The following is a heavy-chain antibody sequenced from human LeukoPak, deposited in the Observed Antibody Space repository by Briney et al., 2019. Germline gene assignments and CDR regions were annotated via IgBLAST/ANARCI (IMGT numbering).Heavy chain of an antibody. J-gene: IGHJ4*02. V-gene: IGHV3-23*01. CDR1: GFTFSSYA. Sequence: PGGSLRLSCAASGFTFSSYAMSWVRQAPGKRLEWVSAISGGGGTTYYADSVKGRFTISRDNSKNMLYLQMNSLRAEDTAVYYCAKPYYYGSRSYMDYWGQGTLVTVSS. D-gene: IGHD3-10*01. CDR2: ISGGGGTT. CDR3: AKPYYYGSRSYMDY.